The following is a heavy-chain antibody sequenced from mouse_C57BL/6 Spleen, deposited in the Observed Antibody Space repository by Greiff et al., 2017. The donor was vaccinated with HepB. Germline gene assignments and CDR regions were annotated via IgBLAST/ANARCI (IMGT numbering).Heavy chain of an antibody. CDR1: GFSLTSYG. V-gene: IGHV2-6-1*01. Sequence: VQVVESGPGLVAPSQSLSITCTVSGFSLTSYGVHWVRQPPGKGLEWLVVIWSDGSTTYNSALKSRLSISKDNSKSQVFLKMNSLQTDDTAMYYCARHLYYSNPYYYAMDYWGQGTSVTVSS. D-gene: IGHD2-5*01. CDR2: IWSDGST. J-gene: IGHJ4*01. CDR3: ARHLYYSNPYYYAMDY.